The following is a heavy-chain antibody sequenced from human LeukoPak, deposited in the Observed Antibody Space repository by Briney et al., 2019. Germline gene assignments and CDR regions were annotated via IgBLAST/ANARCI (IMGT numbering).Heavy chain of an antibody. Sequence: GGSLRLSCGTSGFTFSSYAMSWVRQAPGKGLEWVSLITAIAGDTYYADSVKGRFTISRDNSRNTLYLQMDSLRAEDSAIYYCVSKGLQLFGELLDWGQGTLVTDSS. J-gene: IGHJ4*02. CDR1: GFTFSSYA. CDR2: ITAIAGDT. CDR3: VSKGLQLFGELLD. V-gene: IGHV3-23*01. D-gene: IGHD3-10*01.